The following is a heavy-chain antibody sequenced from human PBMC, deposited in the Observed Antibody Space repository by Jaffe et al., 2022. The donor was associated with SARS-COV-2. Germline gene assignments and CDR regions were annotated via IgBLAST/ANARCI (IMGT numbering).Heavy chain of an antibody. D-gene: IGHD4-4*01. CDR3: ATYDYSNLRAFDI. CDR2: ISYDGSNK. Sequence: QVQLVESGGGVVQPGRSLRLSCAASGFTFSSYAMHWVRQAPGKGLEWVAVISYDGSNKYYADSVKGRFTISRDNSKNTLYLQMNSLRAEDTAVYYCATYDYSNLRAFDIWGQGTMVTVSS. J-gene: IGHJ3*02. V-gene: IGHV3-30-3*01. CDR1: GFTFSSYA.